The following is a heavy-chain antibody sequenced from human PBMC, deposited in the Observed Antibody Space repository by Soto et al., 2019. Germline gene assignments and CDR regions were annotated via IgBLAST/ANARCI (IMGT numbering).Heavy chain of an antibody. D-gene: IGHD2-2*01. CDR2: IKQDGSEK. J-gene: IGHJ6*03. CDR3: ARSTHQLLTWIYHYYMDV. CDR1: GFTFGDYW. Sequence: EVQLVESGGGLVQPGGSLRLSCAASGFTFGDYWMTWVRQAPGKGLEWVANIKQDGSEKYSVDSVKGRITISRDNAKNSVYLQMNSLRAEDTAVYYCARSTHQLLTWIYHYYMDVWGKGTTVTVSS. V-gene: IGHV3-7*01.